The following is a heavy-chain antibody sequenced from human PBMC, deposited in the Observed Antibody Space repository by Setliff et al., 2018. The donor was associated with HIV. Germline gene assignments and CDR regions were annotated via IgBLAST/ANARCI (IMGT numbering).Heavy chain of an antibody. D-gene: IGHD6-19*01. CDR2: IYYSGST. CDR3: AREGLAVAGLNWFDP. CDR1: GGSISSYY. V-gene: IGHV4-59*01. J-gene: IGHJ5*02. Sequence: SETLSLTCTVSGGSISSYYWTWIRQPPGKGLEWIGYIYYSGSTNYNPSLKSRVTISVDTSKNQFSLKLSSVTAADTAGYYCAREGLAVAGLNWFDPWGQGTLVTVSS.